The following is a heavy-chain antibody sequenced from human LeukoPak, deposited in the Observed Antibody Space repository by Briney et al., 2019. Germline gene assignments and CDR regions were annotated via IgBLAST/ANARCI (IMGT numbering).Heavy chain of an antibody. V-gene: IGHV4-30-2*01. J-gene: IGHJ4*02. D-gene: IGHD3-10*01. CDR1: GGSISSGGYS. Sequence: SQTLSLTCAVSGGSISSGGYSWSWIRQPPGKGLEWIGYTYHSGSTYYNPSLKSRVTISVDRSKNQFSLKLSSVTAADTAVYYCARHPELLWFGEPPYYFDYWGQGTLVTVSS. CDR2: TYHSGST. CDR3: ARHPELLWFGEPPYYFDY.